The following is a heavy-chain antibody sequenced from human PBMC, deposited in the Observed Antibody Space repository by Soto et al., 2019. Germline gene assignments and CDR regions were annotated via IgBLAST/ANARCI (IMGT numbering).Heavy chain of an antibody. D-gene: IGHD6-13*01. V-gene: IGHV3-23*01. CDR1: GFTFSSYA. CDR3: AKAGSSSSVGRFDY. CDR2: ISGSGGST. Sequence: EVQLLESGGGLVQPGESLRLSCAAAGFTFSSYAMSWVRQAPGKGLEWVSAISGSGGSTYYADSVKGRFTISRDNSKNTLYLQMNSLRAQDTAVYYCAKAGSSSSVGRFDYWGQGTLVTVSS. J-gene: IGHJ4*02.